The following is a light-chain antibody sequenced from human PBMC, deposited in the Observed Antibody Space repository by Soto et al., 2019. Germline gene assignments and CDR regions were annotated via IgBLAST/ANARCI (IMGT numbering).Light chain of an antibody. J-gene: IGKJ3*01. Sequence: IVLTQSPATLSLSPGERATLSCRASESVSIYLAWYQQKPGQAPRLLIYDASTRATGIPARFSGSGSGTDFTFTINNLEPEDFAVYYCQQRRLGVTFGPGTKVDIK. V-gene: IGKV3-11*01. CDR1: ESVSIY. CDR3: QQRRLGVT. CDR2: DAS.